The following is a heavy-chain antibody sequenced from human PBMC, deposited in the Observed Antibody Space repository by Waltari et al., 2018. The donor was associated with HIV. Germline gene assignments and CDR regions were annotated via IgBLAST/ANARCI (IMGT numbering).Heavy chain of an antibody. CDR3: TIDHKSGWYNDWFDP. D-gene: IGHD6-19*01. CDR1: GFTFIHAW. J-gene: IGHJ5*02. Sequence: EVYLVESGGGLVRPGGSFRLSCAASGFTFIHAWMSWLRQSPGKGLEGVGRSKSRTDGGTTDYAAPVKGRFIISRDESKNMVYLQMNSLKIEDTGIYYCTIDHKSGWYNDWFDPWGQGSLVTVSS. V-gene: IGHV3-15*01. CDR2: SKSRTDGGTT.